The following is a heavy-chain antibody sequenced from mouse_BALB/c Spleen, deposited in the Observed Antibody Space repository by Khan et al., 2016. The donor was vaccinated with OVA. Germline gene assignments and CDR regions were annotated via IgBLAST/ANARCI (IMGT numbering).Heavy chain of an antibody. Sequence: EVQLKESGPELVKPGASVKISCKASGYSFTSYNMNWVKQSNGKSLEWIGNIDPYNGGATFNQKFKGKATLTVDKSSSTAYMQLKSLTSEDSAVYYCTRGNDNYDSDYFDYWGQGTTVTVSS. J-gene: IGHJ2*01. CDR2: IDPYNGGA. CDR3: TRGNDNYDSDYFDY. CDR1: GYSFTSYN. V-gene: IGHV1S135*01. D-gene: IGHD2-1*01.